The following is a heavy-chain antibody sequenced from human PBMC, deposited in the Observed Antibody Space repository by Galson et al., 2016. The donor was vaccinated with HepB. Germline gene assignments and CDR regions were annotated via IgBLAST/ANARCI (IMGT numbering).Heavy chain of an antibody. D-gene: IGHD3-10*01. V-gene: IGHV4-31*03. CDR1: GDSISGGGFY. CDR2: ISYSGST. CDR3: AGEGTDFYGSGNYYSGGFFDL. J-gene: IGHJ2*01. Sequence: TLSLTCTVSGDSISGGGFYWSWIRQHPGKGLEYIGSISYSGSTYYNPSLKSRVTISVDTSKNQFSLKLTSVTAADTAGYYCAGEGTDFYGSGNYYSGGFFDLWGRGTLLPVSS.